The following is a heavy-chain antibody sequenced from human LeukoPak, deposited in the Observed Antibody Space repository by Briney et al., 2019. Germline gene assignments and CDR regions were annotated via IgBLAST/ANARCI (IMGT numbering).Heavy chain of an antibody. D-gene: IGHD6-19*01. CDR2: ISGSGGST. V-gene: IGHV3-23*01. Sequence: GGSLRLSCAASGFTFSSYAMSWVRQAPGKGLEWVSTISGSGGSTNHADSVKGRFTISRDDSKNTLYLQMNSLRAEDTAVYYCARTAPQWLVDYWGQGTLVTVSS. CDR3: ARTAPQWLVDY. J-gene: IGHJ4*02. CDR1: GFTFSSYA.